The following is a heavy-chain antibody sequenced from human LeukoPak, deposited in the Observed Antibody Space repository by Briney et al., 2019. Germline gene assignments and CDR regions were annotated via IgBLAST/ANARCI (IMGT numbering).Heavy chain of an antibody. CDR3: ARGTTHSSSWLVNWFDP. V-gene: IGHV1-69*05. J-gene: IGHJ5*02. Sequence: SVKVSCKASGGTFSSYAISWVRQAPGQGLEWMGGIIPIFGTANYAQKFQGRVTITTDESTSTAYMELSSLRSEDTAVYYCARGTTHSSSWLVNWFDPWGQGTLVTVSS. CDR1: GGTFSSYA. D-gene: IGHD6-13*01. CDR2: IIPIFGTA.